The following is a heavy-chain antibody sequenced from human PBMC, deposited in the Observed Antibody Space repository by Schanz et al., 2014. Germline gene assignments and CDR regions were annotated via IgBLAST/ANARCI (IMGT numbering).Heavy chain of an antibody. CDR2: VSRSTPDI. CDR3: AKGRFGELSAFDI. Sequence: EVQLVESGGGLIQPGGSLRLSCAASGFGFSSYSMNWVRQAPGKGLEWVSYVSRSTPDIYYADSVKGRFTISRDNSKNTLYLQMNSLRPEDTAVYYCAKGRFGELSAFDIWGQGTMVTVSS. J-gene: IGHJ3*02. V-gene: IGHV3-21*04. D-gene: IGHD3-10*01. CDR1: GFGFSSYS.